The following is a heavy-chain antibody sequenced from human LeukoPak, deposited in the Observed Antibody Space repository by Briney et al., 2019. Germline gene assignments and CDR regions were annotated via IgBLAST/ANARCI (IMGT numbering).Heavy chain of an antibody. D-gene: IGHD2-15*01. J-gene: IGHJ4*02. CDR2: INHSGST. CDR3: ARGGLGYCSGGSCPLGYFDY. CDR1: GGSFSGYY. V-gene: IGHV4-34*01. Sequence: SETLSLTCAVYGGSFSGYYWSWIRQPPGKGLEWIGEINHSGSTNYNPSLKSRVTISVDTSKNQFSLKLSSVTAADTAVYYCARGGLGYCSGGSCPLGYFDYRGQGTLVTVSS.